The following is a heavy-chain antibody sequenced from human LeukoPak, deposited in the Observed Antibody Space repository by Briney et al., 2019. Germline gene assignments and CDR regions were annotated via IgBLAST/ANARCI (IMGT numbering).Heavy chain of an antibody. CDR3: AREPLPAAMLYYFDY. V-gene: IGHV6-1*01. CDR1: GDSVSSNSAV. CDR2: TYYRSRWFN. Sequence: SQTLSLTCVISGDSVSSNSAVWNWIRQSPSRGLEWLGRTYYRSRWFNDYAVSVKSRMTINPDTSKNQFSLQLNSVTPEDTAVYYCAREPLPAAMLYYFDYWGQGTLVTVSS. J-gene: IGHJ4*02. D-gene: IGHD2-2*01.